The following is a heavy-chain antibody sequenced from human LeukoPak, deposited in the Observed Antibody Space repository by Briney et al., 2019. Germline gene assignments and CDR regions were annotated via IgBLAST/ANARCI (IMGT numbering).Heavy chain of an antibody. CDR3: ARDRSGYESTFDY. V-gene: IGHV3-21*01. CDR1: GFTFSSYS. CDR2: ISSSTYI. Sequence: GGSLRLSCAASGFTFSSYSMNWVRQAPGKGLEWVSSISSSTYIYYADSVKGRFTISRDNAKNSLYLQMNSLRAEDTAVYYCARDRSGYESTFDYWGQGTLVTVSS. D-gene: IGHD5-12*01. J-gene: IGHJ4*02.